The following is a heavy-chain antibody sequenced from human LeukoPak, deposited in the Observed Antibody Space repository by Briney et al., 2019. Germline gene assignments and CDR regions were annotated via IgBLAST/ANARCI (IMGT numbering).Heavy chain of an antibody. Sequence: SETLSLTCTVSSGSISSGGYYWSWIRQHPGNGLEWIGYIYYGGSTYNPSLKSRVAISVDTSKNQFFLKLSSVTAADTAVYYCARYSGNPSYYGMDVWGQGTTVTVSS. J-gene: IGHJ6*02. CDR1: SGSISSGGYY. D-gene: IGHD3-10*01. CDR3: ARYSGNPSYYGMDV. V-gene: IGHV4-31*03. CDR2: IYYGGST.